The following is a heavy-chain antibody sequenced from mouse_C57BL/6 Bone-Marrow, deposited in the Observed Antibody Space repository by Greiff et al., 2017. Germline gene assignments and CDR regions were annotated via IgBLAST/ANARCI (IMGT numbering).Heavy chain of an antibody. CDR1: GYTFTNYW. CDR2: MHPNGGSP. Sequence: QVQLKQPGAELVKPGASVKLSCKASGYTFTNYWMHWVKQRPGQGLEWIGMMHPNGGSPDYNEKFKSEATLSVDKSSRTAYMELSSLTSEDSAVYYCARSYDYDDYTGDYWGQGTSVTVSS. CDR3: ARSYDYDDYTGDY. V-gene: IGHV1-64*01. D-gene: IGHD2-4*01. J-gene: IGHJ4*01.